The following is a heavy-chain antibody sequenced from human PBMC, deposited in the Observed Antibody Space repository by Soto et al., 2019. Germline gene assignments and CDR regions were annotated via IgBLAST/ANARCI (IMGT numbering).Heavy chain of an antibody. J-gene: IGHJ4*02. D-gene: IGHD1-26*01. V-gene: IGHV3-21*06. CDR2: ISGSGSYI. CDR1: GFTFSSYS. Sequence: EVQLVESGGGLVKPGGSLRLSCAASGFTFSSYSMNWVRQAPGKGLEWVSSISGSGSYIYYADSVKGRFTISRDNAKNSLYLQMNSLRSEDTAVYYCASGASFLDYWGQGTLVTVSS. CDR3: ASGASFLDY.